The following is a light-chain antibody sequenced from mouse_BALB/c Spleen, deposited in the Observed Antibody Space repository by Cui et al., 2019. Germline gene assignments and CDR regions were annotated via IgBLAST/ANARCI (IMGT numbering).Light chain of an antibody. CDR3: LQYDEFPYT. Sequence: DIKMTQSPSSTYASLGERVTITCKASQAINSDLSWFQQKPGKSPKTLIYRASRLVDGVPSRFSGSGSGQDYSLTISSLEYEDMGIYYCLQYDEFPYTFGGGTKLEIK. J-gene: IGKJ2*01. CDR2: RAS. V-gene: IGKV14-111*01. CDR1: QAINSD.